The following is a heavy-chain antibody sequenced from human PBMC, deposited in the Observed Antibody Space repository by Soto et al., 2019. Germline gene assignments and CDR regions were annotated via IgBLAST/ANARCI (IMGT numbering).Heavy chain of an antibody. Sequence: QPGGSLRLSCAASGFTFSSYAMHWVRQAPGKGLEWVAVISYDGSNKYYADSVKGRFTISRDNSKNTLYLQMNSLRAEDTAVYYCARGPIGYCISTSCSHWNPDPDYWGQGTLVTVSS. D-gene: IGHD2-2*01. V-gene: IGHV3-30-3*01. CDR2: ISYDGSNK. J-gene: IGHJ4*02. CDR1: GFTFSSYA. CDR3: ARGPIGYCISTSCSHWNPDPDY.